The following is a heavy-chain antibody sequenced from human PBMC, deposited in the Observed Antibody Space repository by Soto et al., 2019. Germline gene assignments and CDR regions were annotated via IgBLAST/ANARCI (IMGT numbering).Heavy chain of an antibody. CDR3: TRAKLVDTVATQGNYYYYYGMDV. Sequence: GGSLRLSCAASGFTFSGSAMHWVRQASGKGLEWVGRIRSKANSYATAYAASVKGRFTISRDDSKNTAYLQMNSLKTEDTAVYYCTRAKLVDTVATQGNYYYYYGMDVWGQGTTVTVSS. D-gene: IGHD5-12*01. CDR1: GFTFSGSA. CDR2: IRSKANSYAT. J-gene: IGHJ6*02. V-gene: IGHV3-73*01.